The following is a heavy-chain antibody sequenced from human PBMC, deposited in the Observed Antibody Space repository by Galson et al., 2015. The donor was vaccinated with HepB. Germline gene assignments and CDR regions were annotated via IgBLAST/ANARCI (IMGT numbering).Heavy chain of an antibody. CDR1: GGSISSSSYY. CDR2: IYYSGST. Sequence: LSLTCTVSGGSISSSSYYWGWIRQPPGKGLEWIGSIYYSGSTYYNPSLKSRVTISVDTSKNQFSLKLSSVTAADTAVYYCARPGSSSWYYFDYWGQGTLVTVSS. V-gene: IGHV4-39*01. CDR3: ARPGSSSWYYFDY. J-gene: IGHJ4*02. D-gene: IGHD6-13*01.